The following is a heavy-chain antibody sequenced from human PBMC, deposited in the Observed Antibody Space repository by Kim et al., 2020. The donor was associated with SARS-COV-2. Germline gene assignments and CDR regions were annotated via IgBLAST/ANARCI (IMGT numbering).Heavy chain of an antibody. CDR2: IYYSGST. CDR1: GGSISSSSYY. J-gene: IGHJ4*02. V-gene: IGHV4-39*01. CDR3: ARSPMITFGGVIDQFDY. D-gene: IGHD3-16*02. Sequence: SETLSLTCTVSGGSISSSSYYWGWIRQPPGKGLEWIGSIYYSGSTYYNPSLKSRVTISVDTSKNQFSLKLSSVTAADTAVYYCARSPMITFGGVIDQFDYWGQGTLVTVSS.